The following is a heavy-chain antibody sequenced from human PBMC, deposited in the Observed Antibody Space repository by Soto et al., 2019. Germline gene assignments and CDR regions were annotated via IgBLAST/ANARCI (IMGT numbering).Heavy chain of an antibody. D-gene: IGHD3-10*01. CDR3: AKDRNTMVRGADYFDY. V-gene: IGHV3-23*01. Sequence: EVQLLESGGGLVQPGGSLRLSCAASGFTFSSYAMSWVRQAPGKGLEWVSAISGSGGSTYYADSVKGRFTISRDNSKNTLYLQMNSLRVEDTAVYYCAKDRNTMVRGADYFDYWGQGTLVTVSS. CDR1: GFTFSSYA. J-gene: IGHJ4*02. CDR2: ISGSGGST.